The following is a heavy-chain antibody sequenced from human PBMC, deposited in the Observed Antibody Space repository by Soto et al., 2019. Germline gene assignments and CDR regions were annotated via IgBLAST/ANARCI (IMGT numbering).Heavy chain of an antibody. V-gene: IGHV1-2*02. CDR1: GYTFTGYY. D-gene: IGHD3-10*01. J-gene: IGHJ6*02. CDR2: INPNSGGT. Sequence: ASVRVSCKASGYTFTGYYMHWVRQAPGQGLEWMGWINPNSGGTNYAQKFQGRVTMTRDTSISTAYMELSRLRSDDTAVYFCARDLCPLGSGSPCPRYGLDFWGQGTTVTVSS. CDR3: ARDLCPLGSGSPCPRYGLDF.